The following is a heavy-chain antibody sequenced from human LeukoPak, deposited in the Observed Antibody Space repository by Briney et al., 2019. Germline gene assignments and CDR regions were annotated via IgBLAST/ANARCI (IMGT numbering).Heavy chain of an antibody. CDR1: GYTFTGYY. CDR3: ARIHGRLYYFDY. J-gene: IGHJ4*02. CDR2: INPNSGGT. V-gene: IGHV1-2*02. D-gene: IGHD1-26*01. Sequence: ASVKVSCKASGYTFTGYYMHWVRQAPGQGLEWMGWINPNSGGTNYAQKFQGRVTMTRDTSISTAYMELSRLRSDDTAVYYCARIHGRLYYFDYWGQGTLVTVSS.